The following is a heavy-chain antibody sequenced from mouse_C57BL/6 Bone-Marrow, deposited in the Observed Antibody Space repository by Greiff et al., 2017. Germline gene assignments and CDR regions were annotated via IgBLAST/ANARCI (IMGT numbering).Heavy chain of an antibody. CDR3: ARPRVYWYFDV. V-gene: IGHV5-17*01. CDR1: GFTFSDYG. J-gene: IGHJ1*03. Sequence: DVHLVESGGGLVKPGGSLKLSCAASGFTFSDYGMHWVRQAPEKGLEWVAYISSGSSTIYYADTVKGRFTISRDNAKNTLFLQMTSLRSEDTAMYYCARPRVYWYFDVWGTGTTVTVSS. CDR2: ISSGSSTI.